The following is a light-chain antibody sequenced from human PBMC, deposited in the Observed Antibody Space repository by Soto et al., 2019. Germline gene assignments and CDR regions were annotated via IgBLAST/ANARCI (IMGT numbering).Light chain of an antibody. CDR3: SSYTSSSTPYV. V-gene: IGLV2-14*01. CDR2: EVS. Sequence: QSVLTQPASVTGSPGQSITISCTGTSSDVGGYNYVSWYQQHPDKAPKLMIYEVSNRPSGVSNRFSGSKSGNTASLTISGLQAEDEADYYCSSYTSSSTPYVLGTGTKV. J-gene: IGLJ1*01. CDR1: SSDVGGYNY.